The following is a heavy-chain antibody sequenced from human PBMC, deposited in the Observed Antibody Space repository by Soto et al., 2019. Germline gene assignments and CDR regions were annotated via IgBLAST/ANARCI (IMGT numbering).Heavy chain of an antibody. D-gene: IGHD6-13*01. CDR2: INPNSGGT. Sequence: ASVKVSCKASGYTFTGYYMHWVRQAPGQGLEWMGWINPNSGGTNYAQKFQGRVTMTRDTSISTAYMELSRLRSDDTAVYYCARFDSSSCFGFNAEDKNWFDPSGQRTLVPVSS. V-gene: IGHV1-2*02. CDR1: GYTFTGYY. CDR3: ARFDSSSCFGFNAEDKNWFDP. J-gene: IGHJ5*02.